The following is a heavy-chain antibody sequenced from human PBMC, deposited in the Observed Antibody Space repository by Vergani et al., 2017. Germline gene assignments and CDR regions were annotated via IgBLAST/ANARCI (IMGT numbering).Heavy chain of an antibody. Sequence: QVQLQASGPGRVKPSQTLSLTCTMSGGSISAGYYFWSWIRQPAGKGLEWIGRIYTSGSTNYNPSLKSRVTISVDTSKNQFSLKLSSVTAADTAVYYCARGDYDILTGYYTGWFDPWGQGTLVTVSS. D-gene: IGHD3-9*01. J-gene: IGHJ5*02. CDR1: GGSISAGYYF. CDR2: IYTSGST. V-gene: IGHV4-61*02. CDR3: ARGDYDILTGYYTGWFDP.